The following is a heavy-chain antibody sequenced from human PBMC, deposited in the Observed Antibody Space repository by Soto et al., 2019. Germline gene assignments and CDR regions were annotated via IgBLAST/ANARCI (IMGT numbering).Heavy chain of an antibody. CDR1: GFSVRGKY. J-gene: IGHJ6*02. V-gene: IGHV3-53*02. Sequence: EVQLVETGGGLIQPGGSLRLSCAASGFSVRGKYMSWVRQAPGKGLEWVSITYAGGTTYYADSVKGRFTISRDNSKNTLYLQMNSLRAEDTAMYYCARGPFEYYAMDVWGQGTTVTVSS. CDR3: ARGPFEYYAMDV. CDR2: TYAGGTT.